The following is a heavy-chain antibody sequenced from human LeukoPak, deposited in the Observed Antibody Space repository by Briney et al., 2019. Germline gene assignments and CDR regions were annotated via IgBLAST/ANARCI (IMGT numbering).Heavy chain of an antibody. CDR1: GFTFSSYW. CDR3: ASFNFWSGFYGMDV. D-gene: IGHD3-3*01. V-gene: IGHV3-74*01. J-gene: IGHJ6*02. Sequence: PGGSLRLSCAASGFTFSSYWMHLVRQAPGKGLVWVSRSNSDGSSTSYADSVKGRFTISRDNAKNTLYLQMNSLRAEDTAVYYCASFNFWSGFYGMDVWGQGTTVTVSS. CDR2: SNSDGSST.